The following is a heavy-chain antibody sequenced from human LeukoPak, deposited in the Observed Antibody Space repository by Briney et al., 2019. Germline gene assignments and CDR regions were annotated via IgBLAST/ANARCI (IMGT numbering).Heavy chain of an antibody. D-gene: IGHD6-19*01. V-gene: IGHV4-39*07. CDR2: IYYSGST. J-gene: IGHJ4*02. CDR3: AGGRVWLAHDY. Sequence: PSETLSLTCTVSGGSISSSSYYWGWIRQPPGKGLEWIGSIYYSGSTYYNPSLKSRVTISVDTSKNQFSLRLSSVAAADSAVYYFAGGRVWLAHDYWGLGTLVTVSS. CDR1: GGSISSSSYY.